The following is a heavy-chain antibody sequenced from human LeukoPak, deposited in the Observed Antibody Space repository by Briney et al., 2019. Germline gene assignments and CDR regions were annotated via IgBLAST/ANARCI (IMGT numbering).Heavy chain of an antibody. Sequence: PGGSLRLSCAASGFTVSSNYMSWVRQAPGEGLEWVSVIYSGGSTYYADSVKGRFTISRDNSKNTLYLQMNSLRAEDTAVYYCARNIATLGSEFDYWGQGTLVTVSS. CDR3: ARNIATLGSEFDY. D-gene: IGHD2-15*01. CDR2: IYSGGST. J-gene: IGHJ4*02. V-gene: IGHV3-66*01. CDR1: GFTVSSNY.